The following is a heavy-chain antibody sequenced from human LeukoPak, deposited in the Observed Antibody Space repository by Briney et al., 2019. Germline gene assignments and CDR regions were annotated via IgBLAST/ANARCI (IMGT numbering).Heavy chain of an antibody. D-gene: IGHD7-27*01. CDR3: ARDPANWGFPAFDY. V-gene: IGHV3-48*01. CDR1: GFTFSSYS. Sequence: GGSLRLSCAASGFTFSSYSMNWVRQAPGKGLEWVSYISSSSSTIYYADSVKGRFTISRDNAKNSLYLQMNSLRAEDTAVYYCARDPANWGFPAFDYWGQGTLVTVSS. J-gene: IGHJ4*02. CDR2: ISSSSSTI.